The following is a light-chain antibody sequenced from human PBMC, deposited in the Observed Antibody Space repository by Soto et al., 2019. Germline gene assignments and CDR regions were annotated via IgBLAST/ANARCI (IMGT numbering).Light chain of an antibody. Sequence: DIVLTQSPGTLSLSPGERATLSCRASQSVSSDLAWYKQKPGQAPSLLIYCASNRATGIPDRFSGSGSGTDFTLTIRRLEPEDFAVYYCQQYGSSGTFGQGTKVDIK. V-gene: IGKV3-20*01. CDR2: CAS. CDR1: QSVSSD. J-gene: IGKJ1*01. CDR3: QQYGSSGT.